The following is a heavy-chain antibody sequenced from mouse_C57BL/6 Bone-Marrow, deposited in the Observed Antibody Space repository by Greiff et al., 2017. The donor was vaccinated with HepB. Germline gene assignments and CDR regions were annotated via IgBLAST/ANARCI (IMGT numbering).Heavy chain of an antibody. CDR3: VKQRYYARDY. CDR2: IRSKSNNYAT. J-gene: IGHJ4*01. Sequence: EVQLVESGGGLVQPKGSLKLSYAASGFSFNTYAMNWVRQAPGKGLEWVARIRSKSNNYATYYADSVKDRFTISRDDSESMLYLQMNNLKTEDTARYYCVKQRYYARDYWGKETSVTVSS. V-gene: IGHV10-1*01. CDR1: GFSFNTYA.